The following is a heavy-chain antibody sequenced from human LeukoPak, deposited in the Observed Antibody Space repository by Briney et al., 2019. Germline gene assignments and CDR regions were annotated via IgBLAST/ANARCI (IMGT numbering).Heavy chain of an antibody. CDR3: ARDRVGASDY. CDR1: GFTFSSYA. V-gene: IGHV3-30*01. CDR2: ISYDGSNK. D-gene: IGHD1-26*01. J-gene: IGHJ4*02. Sequence: GGSLRLSCAASGFTFSSYAMHWVRQAPGKGLEWVAVISYDGSNKYYADSVKGRFTISRDNSKNTLYLQMNSLRAEDTAVYYCARDRVGASDYWGQGNLDTV.